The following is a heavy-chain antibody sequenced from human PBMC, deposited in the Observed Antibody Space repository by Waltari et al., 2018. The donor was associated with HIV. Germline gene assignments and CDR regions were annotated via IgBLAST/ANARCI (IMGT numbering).Heavy chain of an antibody. CDR2: IWYDGTNK. Sequence: QVQLVESGGGVVQPGRSLRLSCAASGFTFSSYGMHWVRQAPGKGLDWVAVIWYDGTNKYYADSGKGRFTISRDISKNTLYLQMNSLRAEDTAVYYCARDRSEGGGYYYYGLDVWGQGTTVTVSS. J-gene: IGHJ6*02. CDR1: GFTFSSYG. CDR3: ARDRSEGGGYYYYGLDV. V-gene: IGHV3-33*01. D-gene: IGHD2-15*01.